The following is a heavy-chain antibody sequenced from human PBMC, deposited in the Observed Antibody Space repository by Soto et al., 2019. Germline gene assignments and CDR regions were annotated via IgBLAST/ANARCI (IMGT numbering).Heavy chain of an antibody. Sequence: GGSLRLSCAASGFTFSSYSMNWVRQAPGKGLEWVSYISSGSSYIYYADSVKGRFTISRDNAKNSLFLQMNSLRAEDTAVYYCARDLKYCSSTSCYIDGWFDPWGQGTLVTVSS. V-gene: IGHV3-21*01. D-gene: IGHD2-2*01. J-gene: IGHJ5*02. CDR2: ISSGSSYI. CDR3: ARDLKYCSSTSCYIDGWFDP. CDR1: GFTFSSYS.